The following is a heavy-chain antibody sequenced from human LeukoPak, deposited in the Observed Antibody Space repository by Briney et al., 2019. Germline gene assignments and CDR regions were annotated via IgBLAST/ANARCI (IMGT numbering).Heavy chain of an antibody. CDR3: AKRPVLGYCSSTSCYVTYFDY. CDR1: GFTFSSYA. J-gene: IGHJ4*02. CDR2: ISGSGGST. D-gene: IGHD2-2*01. Sequence: GGSLRLSCAASGFTFSSYAMSWVRQAPGKGLEWVSAISGSGGSTYYADSVKGRFTISRDNSKNTLYLQMNSLRAEDTAVYYCAKRPVLGYCSSTSCYVTYFDYWGLGTLVTVSS. V-gene: IGHV3-23*01.